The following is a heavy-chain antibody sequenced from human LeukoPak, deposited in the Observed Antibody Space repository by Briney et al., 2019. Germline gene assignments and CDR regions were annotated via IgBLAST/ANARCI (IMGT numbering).Heavy chain of an antibody. Sequence: GASVKVSCKASGGTFSSYAISWVRQAPGQGLEWMGRIIPIFGIANYAQKFQGRVTITADKSTSTAYMELSSLRSEDTAVYYCARDSYDWIVPAAPGHYYYYGMDVWGQGTTVTVSS. CDR3: ARDSYDWIVPAAPGHYYYYGMDV. J-gene: IGHJ6*02. CDR2: IIPIFGIA. CDR1: GGTFSSYA. V-gene: IGHV1-69*04. D-gene: IGHD2-2*01.